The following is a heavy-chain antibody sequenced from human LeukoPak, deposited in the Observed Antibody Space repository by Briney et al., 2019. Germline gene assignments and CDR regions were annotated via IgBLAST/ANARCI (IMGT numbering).Heavy chain of an antibody. J-gene: IGHJ4*02. CDR1: GGSVISASYY. CDR3: ARDRGYCGSDSCYHFDY. CDR2: ASHSGST. Sequence: PSETLSLTCSVSGGSVISASYYWSWIRQSPEKGLEWIGFASHSGSTYYSPSIKSRVSISVDTSKNQFYLELSSVTAADTAVYYCARDRGYCGSDSCYHFDYWGQGTLVTVSS. V-gene: IGHV4-61*01. D-gene: IGHD2-2*01.